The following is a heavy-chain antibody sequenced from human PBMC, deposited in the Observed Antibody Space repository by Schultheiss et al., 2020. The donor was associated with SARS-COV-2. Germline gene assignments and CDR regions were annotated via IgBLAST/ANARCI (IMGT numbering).Heavy chain of an antibody. J-gene: IGHJ3*02. CDR2: IYSGGST. V-gene: IGHV3-66*01. Sequence: GGSLRLSCIASGFTFSNFWMDWVRQAPGKGLEWVSVIYSGGSTYYADSVKGRFTISRDNAKNSLYLQMNSLRAEDTAVYYCAGGDCSGGSCYSYTVDAFDIWGQGTMVTVSS. CDR1: GFTFSNFW. CDR3: AGGDCSGGSCYSYTVDAFDI. D-gene: IGHD2-15*01.